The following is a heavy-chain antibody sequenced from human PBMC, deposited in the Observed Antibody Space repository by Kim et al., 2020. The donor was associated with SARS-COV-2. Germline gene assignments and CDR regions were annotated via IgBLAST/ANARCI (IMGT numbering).Heavy chain of an antibody. D-gene: IGHD5-12*01. J-gene: IGHJ4*02. V-gene: IGHV5-10-1*01. CDR1: GYSFTSYW. CDR2: IDPSDSYT. Sequence: GESLKISCKGSGYSFTSYWISWVRQMPGKGLEWMGRIDPSDSYTNYSPSFQGHVTISADKSISTAYLQWSSLKASDTAMYYCARQDSSFGYDPSPQLGYWGQGTLVTVSS. CDR3: ARQDSSFGYDPSPQLGY.